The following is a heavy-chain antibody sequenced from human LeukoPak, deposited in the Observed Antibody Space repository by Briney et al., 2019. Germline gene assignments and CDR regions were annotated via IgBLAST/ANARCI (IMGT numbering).Heavy chain of an antibody. CDR2: ISNSGST. J-gene: IGHJ6*03. Sequence: SETLSLTCTVSGGSISSHYWTWIRQSPVKGLEWIGDISNSGSTSYNPSLKSRVTISIDTSKNQFSLKLSSVTTADTAVYYCGRDALVGYFSYYYMDVWGKGTTVTVSS. CDR3: GRDALVGYFSYYYMDV. D-gene: IGHD2-15*01. CDR1: GGSISSHY. V-gene: IGHV4-59*11.